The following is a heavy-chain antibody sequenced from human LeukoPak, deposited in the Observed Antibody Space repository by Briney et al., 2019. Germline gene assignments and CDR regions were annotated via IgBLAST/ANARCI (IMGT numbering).Heavy chain of an antibody. Sequence: SETLSLTCAVYGGSISNYYWSWIRQPAGKGLEWIGRIYSSGTTNYNPSLQSRITMSVDTSKNQFSLELSSVTAADTAVYYCARNGYNYRDFDYWGQGTLVTVSS. CDR3: ARNGYNYRDFDY. CDR1: GGSISNYY. CDR2: IYSSGTT. J-gene: IGHJ4*02. D-gene: IGHD5-24*01. V-gene: IGHV4-59*10.